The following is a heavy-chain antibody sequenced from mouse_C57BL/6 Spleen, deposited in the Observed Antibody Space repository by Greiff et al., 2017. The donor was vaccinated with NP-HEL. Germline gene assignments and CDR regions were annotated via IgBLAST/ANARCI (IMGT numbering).Heavy chain of an antibody. CDR3: ARESNHYYAMDY. D-gene: IGHD2-5*01. CDR2: ISDGGSYT. CDR1: GFTFSSYA. Sequence: DVMLVESGGGLVKPGGSLKLSCAASGFTFSSYAMSWVRQTPEKRLEWVATISDGGSYTYYPDNLKGRFTISRDNAKNNLYLQMSHLKSEDTAMYYCARESNHYYAMDYWGQGTSVTVSS. V-gene: IGHV5-4*01. J-gene: IGHJ4*01.